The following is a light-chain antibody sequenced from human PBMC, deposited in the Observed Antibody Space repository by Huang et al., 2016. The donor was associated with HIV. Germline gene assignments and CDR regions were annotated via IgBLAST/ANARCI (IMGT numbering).Light chain of an antibody. CDR3: MQVLQTPRT. CDR1: QRLLHSNGYHY. CDR2: LGS. Sequence: DIVMTQSPLSLPVTPGEPASISCRSSQRLLHSNGYHYLDGYLQKPGQSPKLLLYLGSNRASGVPDRLSGEASGTHFTLRIARVEAEDVGVYYCMQVLQTPRTFGQGTKVEIK. J-gene: IGKJ1*01. V-gene: IGKV2-28*01.